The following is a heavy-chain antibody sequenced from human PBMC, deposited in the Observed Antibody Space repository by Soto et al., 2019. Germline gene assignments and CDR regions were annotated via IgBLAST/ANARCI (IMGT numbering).Heavy chain of an antibody. CDR1: GGSISSGGYS. D-gene: IGHD2-21*01. V-gene: IGHV4-30-2*01. CDR3: ARVYGHTGFFDY. Sequence: PSETRSLTFAVSGGSISSGGYSWSWIRQPPGKGLEWIGYIYHSGSTYYNPSLKSRVTISVDRSKNQFSLKLGSVTAADTAVYYCARVYGHTGFFDYWGQGTLVTVSS. CDR2: IYHSGST. J-gene: IGHJ4*02.